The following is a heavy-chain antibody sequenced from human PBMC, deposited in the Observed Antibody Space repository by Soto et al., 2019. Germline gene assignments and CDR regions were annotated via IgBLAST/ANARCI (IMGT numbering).Heavy chain of an antibody. CDR3: ATYGEITGTTGAYYYGMDV. J-gene: IGHJ6*02. D-gene: IGHD1-7*01. Sequence: ASVKVSCKASGYTFTGYYMHWVRQAPGQGLEWMGWINPNSGGTNYAQKFQGRVTMTRDTSISTAYMELSRLRSDDTAVYYCATYGEITGTTGAYYYGMDVCGQGTTVTVSS. CDR1: GYTFTGYY. CDR2: INPNSGGT. V-gene: IGHV1-2*02.